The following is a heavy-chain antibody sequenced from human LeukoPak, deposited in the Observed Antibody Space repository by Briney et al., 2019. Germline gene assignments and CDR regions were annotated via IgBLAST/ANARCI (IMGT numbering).Heavy chain of an antibody. CDR1: GGSISSYS. D-gene: IGHD6-13*01. CDR3: ARRSWSNWFDP. CDR2: IYYSGST. Sequence: PSETLSLTCTVSGGSISSYSWSWIRQPPGKGLEWIGSIYYSGSTYYNPSLKSRVTISVDTSKNQFSLKLSSVTAADTAVYYCARRSWSNWFDPWGQGTLVTVSS. J-gene: IGHJ5*02. V-gene: IGHV4-59*05.